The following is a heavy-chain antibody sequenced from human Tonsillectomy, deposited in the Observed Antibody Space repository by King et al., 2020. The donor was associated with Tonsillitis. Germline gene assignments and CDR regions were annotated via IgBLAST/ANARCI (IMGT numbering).Heavy chain of an antibody. V-gene: IGHV1-69*01. CDR3: ARDIRRMGLGLGSFDY. J-gene: IGHJ4*02. D-gene: IGHD3/OR15-3a*01. CDR2: IIPIFGTA. Sequence: QLVQSGAEVKKPGSSVKVSCKASGGTFSSYAISWVRQAPGQGLEWMGGIIPIFGTANYAQKFQGRVTITADESTRTAYKELSSLGTEDTAVYYCARDIRRMGLGLGSFDYWGQGTLVTVSS. CDR1: GGTFSSYA.